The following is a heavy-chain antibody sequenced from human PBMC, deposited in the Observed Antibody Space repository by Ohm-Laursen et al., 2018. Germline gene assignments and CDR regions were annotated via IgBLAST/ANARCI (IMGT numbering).Heavy chain of an antibody. CDR2: ISSNSGSI. CDR1: GFTFSSYT. Sequence: SLRLSCTASGFTFSSYTMNWVRQAPGKGLEWISSISSNSGSIYYADSVKGRFTISRDNSKNTLYLQMNSLRAEDTAVYYCAKYYYDSSGYYLRNYFDYWGQGTLVTVSS. CDR3: AKYYYDSSGYYLRNYFDY. V-gene: IGHV3-48*01. D-gene: IGHD3-22*01. J-gene: IGHJ4*02.